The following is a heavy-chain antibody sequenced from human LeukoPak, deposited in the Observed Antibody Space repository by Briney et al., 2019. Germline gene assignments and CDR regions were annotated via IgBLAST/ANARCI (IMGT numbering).Heavy chain of an antibody. V-gene: IGHV3-30*02. CDR3: AKDNGFLEWLDAFDI. J-gene: IGHJ3*02. CDR2: IRYDGSNK. Sequence: GGSLRLSCAASGFTFSSYGMHWVRQAPGKGLEWVAFIRYDGSNKYYADSVKGRFTISRDNSKNTLYLQMNSLRAEDTAVYYCAKDNGFLEWLDAFDIWGQGTMVTVSS. CDR1: GFTFSSYG. D-gene: IGHD3-3*01.